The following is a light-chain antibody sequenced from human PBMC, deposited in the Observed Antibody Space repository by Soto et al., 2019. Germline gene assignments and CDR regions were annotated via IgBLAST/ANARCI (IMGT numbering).Light chain of an antibody. Sequence: ESVLTQSPATLSLSPGERATLSCRASQSISSYFAWYQQKPGQAPRLLIYDISTRATGIPARFSGSGSGTDLTLTISSLEPEDFAIYYCQQRSTWPRWTFGQGTKVDIK. J-gene: IGKJ1*01. CDR3: QQRSTWPRWT. V-gene: IGKV3-11*01. CDR1: QSISSY. CDR2: DIS.